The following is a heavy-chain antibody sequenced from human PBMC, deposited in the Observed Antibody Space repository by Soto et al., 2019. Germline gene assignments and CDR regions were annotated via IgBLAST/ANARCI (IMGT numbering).Heavy chain of an antibody. CDR2: ISFSGNTI. Sequence: QVQLVESGGGLVKPGGSLRLSCAASGFTLTDHYMSWIRQAPGKGLEWVSYISFSGNTIYYADSVKGRFTISRDNAKNPPYLQINSLRAEDTAVYYCARGGELGPPVDVWGKGTTVTVSS. J-gene: IGHJ6*04. CDR1: GFTLTDHY. V-gene: IGHV3-11*04. D-gene: IGHD7-27*01. CDR3: ARGGELGPPVDV.